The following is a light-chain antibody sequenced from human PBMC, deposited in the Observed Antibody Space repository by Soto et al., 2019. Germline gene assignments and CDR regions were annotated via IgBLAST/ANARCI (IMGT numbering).Light chain of an antibody. CDR1: SSDVGGYNY. V-gene: IGLV2-8*01. Sequence: QSALTQPPSASGSPGQSVTISCTGTSSDVGGYNYVSWYQQHPGKAPKLMIYEVSKRPSGVPDRFSGSKSGNTASLTVSGLQAEVEGDYYCSSYAGSNNLVFGTGTKLTVL. CDR2: EVS. J-gene: IGLJ1*01. CDR3: SSYAGSNNLV.